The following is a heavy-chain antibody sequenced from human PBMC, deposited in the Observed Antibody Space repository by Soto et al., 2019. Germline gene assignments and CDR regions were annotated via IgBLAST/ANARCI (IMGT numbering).Heavy chain of an antibody. CDR2: INPSGGST. D-gene: IGHD1-1*01. V-gene: IGHV1-46*01. Sequence: ASVKVSFKASGYTFTSYYMHWVRQAPGQGLERMGIINPSGGSTSYAQKFQGRVTITADESTSTAYMELSSLRSEDTAVYYCAPLGTASDYWGQGTLVTVSS. J-gene: IGHJ4*02. CDR1: GYTFTSYY. CDR3: APLGTASDY.